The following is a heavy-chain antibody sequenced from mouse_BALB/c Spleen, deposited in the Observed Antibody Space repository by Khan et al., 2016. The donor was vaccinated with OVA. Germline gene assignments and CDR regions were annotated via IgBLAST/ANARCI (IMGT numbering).Heavy chain of an antibody. CDR1: GYTFTSYT. V-gene: IGHV1-4*01. CDR2: INPSNGYT. Sequence: QSGAELARPGASVKMSCKASGYTFTSYTIHWIKKRPGQGLEWIGYINPSNGYTNYNQKFKDKATLPTDKSSTTAYLQLSSLTSHDSAVLNCVRDGAKERNEGGFAYGGQGNRVTV. D-gene: IGHD3-3*01. CDR3: VRDGAKERNEGGFAY. J-gene: IGHJ3*01.